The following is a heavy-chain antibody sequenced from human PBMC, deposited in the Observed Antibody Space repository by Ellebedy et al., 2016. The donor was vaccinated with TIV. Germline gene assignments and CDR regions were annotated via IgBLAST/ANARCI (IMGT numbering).Heavy chain of an antibody. D-gene: IGHD3-22*01. V-gene: IGHV3-66*01. CDR1: GFTFSNYA. Sequence: GGSLRLSCAASGFTFSNYAMSWVRRAPGKGLEWVSVIYSGGSTYYADSVKGRFTISRDNSKNTLYLQMNSLRAEDTAVYYCARDRYYYDSSGYRNWYFDLWGRGTLVTVSS. CDR3: ARDRYYYDSSGYRNWYFDL. J-gene: IGHJ2*01. CDR2: IYSGGST.